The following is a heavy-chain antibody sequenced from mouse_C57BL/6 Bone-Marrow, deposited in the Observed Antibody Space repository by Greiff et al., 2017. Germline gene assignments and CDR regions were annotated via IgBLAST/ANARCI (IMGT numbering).Heavy chain of an antibody. Sequence: EVQLVESGGGLVKPGGSLKLSCAASGFTFSSYAMSWVRQTPEKRLEWVATISDGGSYTYYPDNVKGRFTISRDNAKNNLYLQMSHLKSEDTAMYYCARESITTVVAPFAYWGQGTLVTVSA. CDR2: ISDGGSYT. J-gene: IGHJ3*01. V-gene: IGHV5-4*01. CDR1: GFTFSSYA. CDR3: ARESITTVVAPFAY. D-gene: IGHD1-1*01.